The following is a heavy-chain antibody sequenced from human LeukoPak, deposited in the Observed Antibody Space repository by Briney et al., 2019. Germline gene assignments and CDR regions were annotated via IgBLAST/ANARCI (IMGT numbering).Heavy chain of an antibody. V-gene: IGHV1-69*13. CDR1: GGTFSSYA. Sequence: SVKVSCKASGGTFSSYAISWVRQAPGQGLEWMGGIIPIFGTANYAQKFQGRVTITADESTSTAYMELSSLRSEDTAVYYCAREGTSSGYDILTGYDYYYGMDVWGQGTTVTVSS. CDR2: IIPIFGTA. D-gene: IGHD3-9*01. J-gene: IGHJ6*02. CDR3: AREGTSSGYDILTGYDYYYGMDV.